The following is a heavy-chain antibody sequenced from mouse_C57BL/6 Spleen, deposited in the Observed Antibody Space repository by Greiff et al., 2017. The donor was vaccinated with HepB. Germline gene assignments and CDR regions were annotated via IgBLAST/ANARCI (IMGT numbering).Heavy chain of an antibody. J-gene: IGHJ4*01. Sequence: EVQLQQSGPELVKPGASVKISCKASGYSFTGYYMNWVKQSPEKSLEWIGEINPSTGGTTYNQKFKAKATLTVDKSSSTAYMQLKSLTSEDSAVYYCARWDGNYVYAMDYWGQGTSVTVSS. D-gene: IGHD2-1*01. CDR3: ARWDGNYVYAMDY. CDR2: INPSTGGT. V-gene: IGHV1-42*01. CDR1: GYSFTGYY.